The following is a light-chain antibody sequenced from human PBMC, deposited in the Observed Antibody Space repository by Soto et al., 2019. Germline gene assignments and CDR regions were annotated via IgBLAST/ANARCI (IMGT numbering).Light chain of an antibody. Sequence: EIVMTQSPVTLSVYPGERVTLSCRASQSVSSNLAWYQQKPGQAPSLLIYGAFTRATGIPARFSGTGSGTEFTLTISSLQSEDFALYYCQQYNDWPLTFGQGTKVDVK. V-gene: IGKV3-15*01. J-gene: IGKJ1*01. CDR2: GAF. CDR1: QSVSSN. CDR3: QQYNDWPLT.